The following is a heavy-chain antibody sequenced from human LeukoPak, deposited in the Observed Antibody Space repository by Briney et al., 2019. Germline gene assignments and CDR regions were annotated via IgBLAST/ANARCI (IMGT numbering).Heavy chain of an antibody. V-gene: IGHV4-4*07. J-gene: IGHJ6*03. D-gene: IGHD3-3*01. CDR2: IYTSGST. CDR1: GGSISSYY. Sequence: SETLSLTCTVSGGSISSYYWSWIRQPAGKGLEWIGRIYTSGSTNYNPSLKSRVTMSVDTSKNQFSPKLSSVTAADTAVYYCAGLYYDFWSGVRSMDVWGKGTTVTVSS. CDR3: AGLYYDFWSGVRSMDV.